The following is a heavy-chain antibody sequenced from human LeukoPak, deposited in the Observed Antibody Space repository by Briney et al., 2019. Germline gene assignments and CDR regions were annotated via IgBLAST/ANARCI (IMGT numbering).Heavy chain of an antibody. Sequence: GGSLRLSCAASGFSFSSYSMNWVRQAPGKGREWVSSISSSSSYIYYADSVKGRFTISRDNAKNSLYLQMNRLRAEDTAVYYCARDAIAAAGFYYFDYWGQGTLVTVSS. CDR2: ISSSSSYI. J-gene: IGHJ4*02. V-gene: IGHV3-21*01. CDR3: ARDAIAAAGFYYFDY. D-gene: IGHD6-13*01. CDR1: GFSFSSYS.